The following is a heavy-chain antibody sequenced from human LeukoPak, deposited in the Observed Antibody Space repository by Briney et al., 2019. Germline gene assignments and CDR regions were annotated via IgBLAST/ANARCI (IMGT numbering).Heavy chain of an antibody. D-gene: IGHD3-3*01. CDR2: ISSSGSTI. J-gene: IGHJ6*03. CDR3: ARDGGEYYDFWSGYLYYYYMGV. V-gene: IGHV3-48*03. Sequence: GGSLRPSCAASGFTFSSYEMNWVRQAPGKGLEWVSYISSSGSTIYYADSVKGRFTISRDNAKNSLYLQMNSLRAEDTAVYYCARDGGEYYDFWSGYLYYYYMGVWGKGTTVTVSS. CDR1: GFTFSSYE.